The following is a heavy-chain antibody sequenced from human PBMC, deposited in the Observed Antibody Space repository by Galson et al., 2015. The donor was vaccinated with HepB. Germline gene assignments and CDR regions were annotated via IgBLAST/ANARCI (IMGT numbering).Heavy chain of an antibody. CDR2: ISSAGSNK. CDR3: ARESFGVVNLDY. Sequence: SLRLSCAASGFTFSSQAIHWVRQAPGKGLEWVAVISSAGSNKYYADSVKGRFTISRDNSKNTLYLQMNSLRPEDTAVYSCARESFGVVNLDYWGQGTLGTVSS. J-gene: IGHJ4*02. CDR1: GFTFSSQA. D-gene: IGHD3-3*01. V-gene: IGHV3-30-3*01.